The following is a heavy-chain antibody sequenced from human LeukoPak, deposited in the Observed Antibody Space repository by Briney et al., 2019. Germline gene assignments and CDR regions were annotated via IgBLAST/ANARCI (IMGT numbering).Heavy chain of an antibody. V-gene: IGHV4-39*07. CDR2: SYYTGGT. CDR1: GGSVSDSSYY. CDR3: GSSHSSSWYDF. Sequence: SETLSLTCTVSGGSVSDSSYYWGWIRQPPGKGLEWIGSSYYTGGTYYSPSFRSRVIISADTSKNQFSLYFHSVTAADTAVYFCGSSHSSSWYDFWGQGTLVTVSS. J-gene: IGHJ4*02. D-gene: IGHD6-13*01.